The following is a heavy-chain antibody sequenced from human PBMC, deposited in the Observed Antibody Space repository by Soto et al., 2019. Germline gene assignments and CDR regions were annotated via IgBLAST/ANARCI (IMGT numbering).Heavy chain of an antibody. Sequence: EVQLVESGGGLVQPGRSLRLSCAASGFTFDDYAMHWVRQAPGKGLEWVSGISWNSGSIGYADSVKGQFTISRDNAKNSLYLQMNSLRAEDTALYYCAKERPPYGDYVGYYFDYWGQGTLVTVSS. D-gene: IGHD4-17*01. J-gene: IGHJ4*02. CDR3: AKERPPYGDYVGYYFDY. CDR2: ISWNSGSI. CDR1: GFTFDDYA. V-gene: IGHV3-9*01.